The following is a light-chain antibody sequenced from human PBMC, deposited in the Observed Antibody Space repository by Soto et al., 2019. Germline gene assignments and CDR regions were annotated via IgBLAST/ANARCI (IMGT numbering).Light chain of an antibody. CDR3: SAYSSGATPVV. J-gene: IGLJ2*01. CDR2: DVN. CDR1: SSDIGGLYNY. V-gene: IGLV2-14*03. Sequence: QSLLTQPASVSGSPGQSITISCTGTSSDIGGLYNYVSWYQQQPGKAPKLLIYDVNDRPSGVSDRFSGSKSGNTASLTISGLQAEDEADYFCSAYSSGATPVVFGGGTKVTVL.